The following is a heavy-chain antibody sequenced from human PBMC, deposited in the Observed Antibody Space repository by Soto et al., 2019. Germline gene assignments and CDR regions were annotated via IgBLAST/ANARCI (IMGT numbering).Heavy chain of an antibody. Sequence: QLQLQESGPGLVKPSETLSLTCTVSGGSFSSSAYYWDWIRQPPGKGLEWIGSIYYGGSTYYNPSLKSRVTIYVDTSKNQFSLKLSSLTAADTALYYCARHRGVVLTGCFDLWGRGTLVTVSS. CDR2: IYYGGST. V-gene: IGHV4-39*01. CDR1: GGSFSSSAYY. D-gene: IGHD2-8*01. CDR3: ARHRGVVLTGCFDL. J-gene: IGHJ2*01.